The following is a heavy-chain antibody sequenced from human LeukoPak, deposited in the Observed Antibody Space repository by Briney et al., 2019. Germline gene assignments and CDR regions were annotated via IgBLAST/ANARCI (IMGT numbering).Heavy chain of an antibody. V-gene: IGHV1-58*02. D-gene: IGHD2-2*02. CDR3: ARSPPSIQTYYMDV. Sequence: GASVKVSCKASGFSFTTSAMQWVRQARGQRLEWIGWIVVGSGDTNYAQKFQERVTITRDMSTSTAYMELSSLRSEDTAVYYCARSPPSIQTYYMDVWGKGTTVTVSS. J-gene: IGHJ6*03. CDR1: GFSFTTSA. CDR2: IVVGSGDT.